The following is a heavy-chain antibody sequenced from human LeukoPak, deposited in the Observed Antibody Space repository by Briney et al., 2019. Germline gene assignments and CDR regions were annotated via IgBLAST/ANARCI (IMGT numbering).Heavy chain of an antibody. CDR2: IYYSGST. Sequence: PSETLSLTCSVSGGSITRTTYHWSWIRQPPGKGLEWIGYIYYSGSTNYNPSLKSRVTISVDTSKNQFSLKLSSVTAADTAVYYCARAYYDSSGYPLDAFDIWGQGTMVTVSS. J-gene: IGHJ3*02. D-gene: IGHD3-22*01. V-gene: IGHV4-61*01. CDR3: ARAYYDSSGYPLDAFDI. CDR1: GGSITRTTYH.